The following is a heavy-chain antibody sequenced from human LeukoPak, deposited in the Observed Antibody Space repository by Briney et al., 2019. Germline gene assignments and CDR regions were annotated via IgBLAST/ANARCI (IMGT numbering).Heavy chain of an antibody. J-gene: IGHJ4*02. CDR3: ARLFTTYSWYFDY. V-gene: IGHV4-59*08. Sequence: SETLSLTCTVSGGSISSYYWSWIRQPAGKGLEWIGYIYYSGSTNYNPSLKSRVTISVDTSKNQFSLKLSSVTAADTAVYYCARLFTTYSWYFDYWGQGTLVTVSS. CDR2: IYYSGST. CDR1: GGSISSYY. D-gene: IGHD2-21*01.